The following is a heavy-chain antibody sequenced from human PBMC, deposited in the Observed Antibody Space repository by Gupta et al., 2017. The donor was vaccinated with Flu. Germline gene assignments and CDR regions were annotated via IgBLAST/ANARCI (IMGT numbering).Heavy chain of an antibody. D-gene: IGHD2-8*01. Sequence: SCTTSGFTFSSYWMHWVRQVPGQGLMWLSRITPHGNDTAYAESVKGRFTISRDNAKNTLYLQLNSLRAADTAVYYCVRDTNVGLDYWGQGTPVTVSS. CDR1: GFTFSSYW. J-gene: IGHJ4*02. CDR3: VRDTNVGLDY. CDR2: ITPHGNDT. V-gene: IGHV3-74*01.